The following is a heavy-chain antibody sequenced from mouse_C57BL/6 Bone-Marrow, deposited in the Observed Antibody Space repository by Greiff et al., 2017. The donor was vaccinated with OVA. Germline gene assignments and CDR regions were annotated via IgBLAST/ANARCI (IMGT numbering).Heavy chain of an antibody. CDR2: IYPRSGNT. D-gene: IGHD1-1*01. J-gene: IGHJ3*01. Sequence: QVQLQQSGAELARPGASVKLSCKASGYTFTSYGISWVKQRPGQGLEWIGEIYPRSGNTYYNEKFKGKATLTADKSSSTAYMELRSLTSEDSAVYFCARLYYGSSSWFADWGQGTLVTVSA. V-gene: IGHV1-81*01. CDR3: ARLYYGSSSWFAD. CDR1: GYTFTSYG.